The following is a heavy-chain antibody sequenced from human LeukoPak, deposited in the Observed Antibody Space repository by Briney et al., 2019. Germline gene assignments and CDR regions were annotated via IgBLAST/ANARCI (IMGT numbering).Heavy chain of an antibody. Sequence: PSETLSLTCTVSGSSISSYYWSWIRQPPGKGLEWMGYIYYSGSTNYNPSLKSRVTISVDTSKNQFSLKLSSVTAADTAVYYCARDLWSAAAGSYWYFDLWGRGTLVTVSS. V-gene: IGHV4-59*01. CDR2: IYYSGST. J-gene: IGHJ2*01. D-gene: IGHD6-13*01. CDR1: GSSISSYY. CDR3: ARDLWSAAAGSYWYFDL.